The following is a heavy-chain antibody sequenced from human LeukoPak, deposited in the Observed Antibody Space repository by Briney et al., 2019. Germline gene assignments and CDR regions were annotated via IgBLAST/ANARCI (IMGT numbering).Heavy chain of an antibody. Sequence: ASVKVSCKASGYTFTAYYIHWVRQAPGQGLEWMGWIDTNTGATKYAQKFQGRVTITRDTSTGTAYMELSSLISGDTALYYCASEAFCAGGTCNVQRVASWGPGTLVTVSS. V-gene: IGHV1-2*02. CDR3: ASEAFCAGGTCNVQRVAS. J-gene: IGHJ4*02. CDR1: GYTFTAYY. CDR2: IDTNTGAT. D-gene: IGHD2-8*02.